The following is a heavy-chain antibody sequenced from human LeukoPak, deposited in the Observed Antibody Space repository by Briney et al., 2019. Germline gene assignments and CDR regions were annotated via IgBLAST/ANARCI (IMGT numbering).Heavy chain of an antibody. CDR2: IYYSGST. Sequence: SETLSLTCTVSGGSISSYYWSWIRQPPGKGLEWIGYIYYSGSTNYNPSLKSRVTMSLDTSKNQLSLRLSSVTAADTAVYYCARDERSTGYIHYWGQGTLFTVSS. CDR3: ARDERSTGYIHY. J-gene: IGHJ4*02. V-gene: IGHV4-59*12. D-gene: IGHD3-22*01. CDR1: GGSISSYY.